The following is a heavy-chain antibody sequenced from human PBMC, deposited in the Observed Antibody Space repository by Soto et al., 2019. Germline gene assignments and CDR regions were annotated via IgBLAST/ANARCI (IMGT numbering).Heavy chain of an antibody. CDR3: ARDHVAYGSGWYTRYFGLDV. CDR1: GFTFSNYW. V-gene: IGHV3-74*03. Sequence: PGGSLRLSCAASGFTFSNYWMHWVRQAPGKGLEWVSRISSDGTTTTYADSVKGRFTISRDNAKNTLSLQMDSLRTEDTAMYYCARDHVAYGSGWYTRYFGLDVWGQGTTVT. D-gene: IGHD6-19*01. CDR2: ISSDGTTT. J-gene: IGHJ6*02.